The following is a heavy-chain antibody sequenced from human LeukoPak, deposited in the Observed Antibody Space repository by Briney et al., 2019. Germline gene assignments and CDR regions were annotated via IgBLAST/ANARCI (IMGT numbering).Heavy chain of an antibody. D-gene: IGHD3-3*01. CDR3: ARSLYDFWDYYYYYYMDV. J-gene: IGHJ6*03. Sequence: SVKVSCKASGGTFSSYTINWVRQAPGQGLEWMGGIIPFFGTANYAQKFQGRVTITTDGSTSTAYMELSSLRSGDTAVYYCARSLYDFWDYYYYYYMDVWGKGTTVTVSS. V-gene: IGHV1-69*05. CDR1: GGTFSSYT. CDR2: IIPFFGTA.